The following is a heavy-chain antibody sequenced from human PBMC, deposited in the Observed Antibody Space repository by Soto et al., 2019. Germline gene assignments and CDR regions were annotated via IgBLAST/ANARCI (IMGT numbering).Heavy chain of an antibody. D-gene: IGHD3-16*01. J-gene: IGHJ4*02. CDR1: GFIFSDFQ. CDR2: ITGTSAFT. V-gene: IGHV3-21*01. Sequence: PWGSLRLSCAASGFIFSDFQLNWVRQAPGRGLERLSSITGTSAFTHYAGSIEGRFTISRDNPNNLLFLQMDNLRPEDTAVYYCARDNLAFQGAFDLWGQGTLVTVSS. CDR3: ARDNLAFQGAFDL.